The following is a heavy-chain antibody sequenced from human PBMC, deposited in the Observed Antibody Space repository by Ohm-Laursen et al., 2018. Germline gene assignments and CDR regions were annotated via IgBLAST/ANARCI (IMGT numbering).Heavy chain of an antibody. CDR2: GSSK. D-gene: IGHD1-26*01. V-gene: IGHV3-33*01. CDR3: ASPKDSGSYWVGTFDY. Sequence: GSSKYYVDSLKGRFTFSRDNSKNTLYLQMNSLRAEDTAVYYCASPKDSGSYWVGTFDYWGQGTLVTVSS. J-gene: IGHJ4*02.